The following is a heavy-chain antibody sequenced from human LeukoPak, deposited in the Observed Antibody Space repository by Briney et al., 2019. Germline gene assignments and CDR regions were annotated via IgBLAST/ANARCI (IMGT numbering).Heavy chain of an antibody. V-gene: IGHV3-30*03. D-gene: IGHD6-19*01. CDR2: ISYDGSKK. Sequence: GGSLRLSCAASGFTFSSYGMHWVRQAPGKGLEWVAVISYDGSKKYYADSVKGRFTISRDNSKNTLYLQMNSLKTEDTAFYYCTASAVPGLDYWGQGTLVTVSS. CDR1: GFTFSSYG. J-gene: IGHJ4*02. CDR3: TASAVPGLDY.